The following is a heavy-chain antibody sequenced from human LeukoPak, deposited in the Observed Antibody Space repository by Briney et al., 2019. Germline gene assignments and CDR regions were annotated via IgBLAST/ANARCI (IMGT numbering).Heavy chain of an antibody. CDR3: AKDRTSVGEGYYFGY. V-gene: IGHV3-23*01. CDR1: GFTFSSYG. Sequence: PGRSLRLSCAVSGFTFSSYGMSWVRQATGKGLEWVSAISGSGGGTYYADSVTGRFTISRENSKKTMYLQMDSLRAEDTAVYYCAKDRTSVGEGYYFGYWGQGTLVTVSS. J-gene: IGHJ4*02. D-gene: IGHD3-10*01. CDR2: ISGSGGGT.